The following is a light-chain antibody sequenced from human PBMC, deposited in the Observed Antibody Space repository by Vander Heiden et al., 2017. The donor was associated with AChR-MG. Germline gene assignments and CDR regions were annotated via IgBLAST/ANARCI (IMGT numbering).Light chain of an antibody. CDR1: QSVSSN. CDR2: GAS. V-gene: IGKV3-15*01. CDR3: QQYNNWPIT. J-gene: IGKJ5*01. Sequence: EIVMTQFPATLSVSPGERATLSCRASQSVSSNLAWYQQEPGQAPRLLIYGASTRATGIPARFSGSGSGTEFTLTISSLQSEDFAVYYCQQYNNWPITFGQGTRLEIK.